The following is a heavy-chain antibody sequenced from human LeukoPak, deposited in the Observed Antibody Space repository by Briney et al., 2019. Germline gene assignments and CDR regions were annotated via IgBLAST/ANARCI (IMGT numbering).Heavy chain of an antibody. CDR2: INHSGST. Sequence: KTSETLSLTCAVYGGSFSGYYWSWIRQPPGKGLEWIGEINHSGSTNYNPSLKSRVTISVDTSKNQFSLKLSSVTAADTAVYYCARDVYYYDSGGHRLLDYWGQGTLVTVSS. V-gene: IGHV4-34*01. D-gene: IGHD3-22*01. CDR1: GGSFSGYY. CDR3: ARDVYYYDSGGHRLLDY. J-gene: IGHJ4*02.